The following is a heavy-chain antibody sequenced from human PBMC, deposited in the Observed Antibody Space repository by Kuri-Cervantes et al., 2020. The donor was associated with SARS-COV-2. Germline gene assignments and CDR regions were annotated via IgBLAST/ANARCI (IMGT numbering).Heavy chain of an antibody. CDR3: ARPPYYYYYMDV. CDR2: ISASGEII. Sequence: GGSLRLSCAASGFTISDYYMTWIRQTPGKGLEWVSYISASGEIIYYADSVKGRFTISRDIAKNSLCLHMNTLRAEDTAVYYCARPPYYYYYMDVWGKGTTVTVSS. J-gene: IGHJ6*03. V-gene: IGHV3-11*04. CDR1: GFTISDYY.